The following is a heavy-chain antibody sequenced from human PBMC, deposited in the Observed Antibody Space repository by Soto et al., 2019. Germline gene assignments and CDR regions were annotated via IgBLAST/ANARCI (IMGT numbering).Heavy chain of an antibody. V-gene: IGHV3-23*01. J-gene: IGHJ4*02. CDR2: ISGSGGST. D-gene: IGHD3-9*01. CDR3: AKVPLSPLRKPLRYFDWFLDY. CDR1: GFTFSSYA. Sequence: GGSLRLSCAASGFTFSSYAMSWVRQAPGKGLEWVSAISGSGGSTYYADSVKGRFTISRDNSKNTLYLQMNSLRAEDSAVYYCAKVPLSPLRKPLRYFDWFLDYWGQGTLVTVSS.